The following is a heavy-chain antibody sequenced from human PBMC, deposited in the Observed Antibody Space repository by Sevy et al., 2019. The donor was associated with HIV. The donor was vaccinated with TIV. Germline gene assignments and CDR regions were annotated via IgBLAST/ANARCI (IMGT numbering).Heavy chain of an antibody. J-gene: IGHJ2*01. CDR3: ARVRGGIAARSWYFDL. CDR2: IYYSGST. Sequence: SETLSLTCTVSGGSISSGGYYWSWIRQHPGKGLEWIGYIYYSGSTYYNPSLKSRVTISVDTSKNQFSLKLSSVTAADTAVYYCARVRGGIAARSWYFDLWGRDTLVTVSS. V-gene: IGHV4-31*03. D-gene: IGHD6-6*01. CDR1: GGSISSGGYY.